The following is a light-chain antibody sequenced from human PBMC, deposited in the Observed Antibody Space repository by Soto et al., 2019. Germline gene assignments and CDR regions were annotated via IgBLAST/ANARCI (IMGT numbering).Light chain of an antibody. CDR2: GAS. V-gene: IGKV3-15*01. J-gene: IGKJ1*01. CDR3: QQRSNWPPK. Sequence: EIVMTQSPATLSVSPGERATLSCRASQSVSSAYLAWYQQKPGQAPRLLIYGASTRATGIPDRLSGSGSGTEFTLTISSLQSEDFAVYDGQQRSNWPPKFGQGTKVDIK. CDR1: QSVSSAY.